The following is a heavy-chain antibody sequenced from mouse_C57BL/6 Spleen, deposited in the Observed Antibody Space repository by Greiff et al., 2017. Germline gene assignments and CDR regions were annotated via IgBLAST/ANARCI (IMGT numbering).Heavy chain of an antibody. V-gene: IGHV1-42*01. CDR1: GYSFTGYY. CDR3: ARSLFITTVVARAY. D-gene: IGHD1-1*01. Sequence: VQLQQSGPELVKPGASVKISCKASGYSFTGYYMNWVKQSPEKSLEWIGEINPSTGGTTYNQKFKAKATLTVDKSSSTAYMQLKSLTSKDSAVYYCARSLFITTVVARAYWGQGTLVTVSA. CDR2: INPSTGGT. J-gene: IGHJ3*01.